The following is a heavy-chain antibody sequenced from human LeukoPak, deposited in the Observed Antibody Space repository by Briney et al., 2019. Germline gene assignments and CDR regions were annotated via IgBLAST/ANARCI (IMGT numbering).Heavy chain of an antibody. D-gene: IGHD6-19*01. CDR2: TYYRSKWYK. V-gene: IGHV6-1*01. J-gene: IGHJ4*02. Sequence: SQTLSLTCDISGDSVSSNNGAWNWIRQSPPRGLEWLGRTYYRSKWYKDYVGSLNGRITISPDTSKNQFSLHLNSVTPEDTAVYYCARDLGNTGWYTFDYWGQGILVTVSS. CDR3: ARDLGNTGWYTFDY. CDR1: GDSVSSNNGA.